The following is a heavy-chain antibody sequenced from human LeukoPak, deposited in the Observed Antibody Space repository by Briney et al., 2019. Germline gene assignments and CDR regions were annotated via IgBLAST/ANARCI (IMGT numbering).Heavy chain of an antibody. V-gene: IGHV4-59*12. J-gene: IGHJ5*02. CDR2: IHYSGST. CDR3: AGGYQLRIP. CDR1: GGSITSYY. D-gene: IGHD2-2*01. Sequence: EPSETLSLTCTVSGGSITSYYWSWIRQPPGKGLEWIGCIHYSGSTNYNPSLKSRVTISVDTSKNQFSLKLSSVTAADTAVYYCAGGYQLRIPWGQGTLVTVSS.